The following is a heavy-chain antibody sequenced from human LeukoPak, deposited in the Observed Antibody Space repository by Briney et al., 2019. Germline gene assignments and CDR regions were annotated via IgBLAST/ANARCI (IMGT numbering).Heavy chain of an antibody. V-gene: IGHV3-66*02. Sequence: PGGSLRLSCAASGFTVSSNYMSWVRQAPGKGLEWVPVIYSGGSTYYADSVKGRFTISRDNSKNTLYLQMNSLRAEDTAVYYCARVIMVRGVISHFDYWGQGTLVTVSS. J-gene: IGHJ4*02. CDR1: GFTVSSNY. CDR2: IYSGGST. CDR3: ARVIMVRGVISHFDY. D-gene: IGHD3-10*01.